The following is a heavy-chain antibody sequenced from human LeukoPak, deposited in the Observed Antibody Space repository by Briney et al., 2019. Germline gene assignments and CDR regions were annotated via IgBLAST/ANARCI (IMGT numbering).Heavy chain of an antibody. V-gene: IGHV3-53*01. CDR3: ARDSSGSFDY. Sequence: GGSLRLSCAASGFTVSSNYMSWVRQAPGKGLEWVSVIYSGGTTYYADSVKGRFTISRDNSKNTLYLQMNSLRAEDTAVYCCARDSSGSFDYWGQGTLVTVSS. D-gene: IGHD3-22*01. CDR1: GFTVSSNY. CDR2: IYSGGTT. J-gene: IGHJ4*02.